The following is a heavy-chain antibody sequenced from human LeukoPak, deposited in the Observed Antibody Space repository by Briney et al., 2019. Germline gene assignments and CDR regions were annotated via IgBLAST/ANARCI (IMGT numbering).Heavy chain of an antibody. Sequence: PSETLSLTCTVSGGSISSYYWSWIRQPPGKGLEWIGYIYYSGSTNYNPSLKSRVTISVDTSKNQFSLKLSSGTAADTAVYYCARTSLRSFYGMDVWGQGTTVTVSS. J-gene: IGHJ6*02. V-gene: IGHV4-59*08. CDR1: GGSISSYY. CDR3: ARTSLRSFYGMDV. CDR2: IYYSGST. D-gene: IGHD2-15*01.